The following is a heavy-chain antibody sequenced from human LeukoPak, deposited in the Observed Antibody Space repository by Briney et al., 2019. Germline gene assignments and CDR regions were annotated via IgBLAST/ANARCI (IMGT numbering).Heavy chain of an antibody. D-gene: IGHD3-22*01. J-gene: IGHJ3*01. CDR3: ARPNITYYYDSSGYDGFDV. CDR2: IYHNDSDT. V-gene: IGHV5-51*01. CDR1: GYNFTNYW. Sequence: GESLKISCKGSGYNFTNYWIAWVRQMPGKGLEWMGIIYHNDSDTRYGPSFQGHVSISADKSINTAYLKWSSLKASDTAMYFCARPNITYYYDSSGYDGFDVWGQGTMVTVSS.